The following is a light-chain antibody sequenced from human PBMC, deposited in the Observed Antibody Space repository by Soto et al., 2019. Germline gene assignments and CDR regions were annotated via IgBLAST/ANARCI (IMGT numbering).Light chain of an antibody. CDR2: DGS. CDR3: QQRNNWPWT. Sequence: ENVFTQSPVTLSLSPGERATLSCRASQSISVYLAWYGQKPGQAPRLLIYDGSNRETGIRARFSGSGSGTEFTRTISSLEPEDFAFDYCQQRNNWPWTFGQGTKVDIK. CDR1: QSISVY. J-gene: IGKJ1*01. V-gene: IGKV3-11*01.